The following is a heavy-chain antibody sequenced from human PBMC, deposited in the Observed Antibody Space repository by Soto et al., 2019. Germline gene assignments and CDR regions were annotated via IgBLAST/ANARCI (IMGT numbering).Heavy chain of an antibody. CDR1: GFSISSSSYY. D-gene: IGHD2-15*01. CDR2: IYYSGST. J-gene: IGHJ4*02. V-gene: IGHV4-39*01. CDR3: ARHTPAISISDN. Sequence: SETLSLTCTVSGFSISSSSYYWGWIRQPPGRGLEWIGSIYYSGSTYYNPSLKSRVTISVDTSKNQFSLKLSSVTAADTAVYYCARHTPAISISDNWGQGTLVTVSS.